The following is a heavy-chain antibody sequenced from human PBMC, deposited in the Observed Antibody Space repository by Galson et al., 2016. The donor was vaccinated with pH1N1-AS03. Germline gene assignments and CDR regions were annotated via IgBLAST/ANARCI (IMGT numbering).Heavy chain of an antibody. CDR3: VVDWGPSGCAL. CDR2: INHSGGT. V-gene: IGHV4-34*01. J-gene: IGHJ4*02. D-gene: IGHD3-9*01. CDR1: GGSISSYF. Sequence: ETLSLTCTVSGGSISSYFWRWIRQPPGKGLEWIGEINHSGGTNYNPSLKSRVAISEDTSKKQFSVKLTSVTAADTAVYYCVVDWGPSGCALWGQGTLVTVSS.